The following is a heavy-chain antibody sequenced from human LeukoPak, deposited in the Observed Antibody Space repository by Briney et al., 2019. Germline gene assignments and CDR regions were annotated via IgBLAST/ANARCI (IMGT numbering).Heavy chain of an antibody. Sequence: QPSETLSLTCTVSGGSISSYYGSWLRQPPGKGLEYIGYTHYSGATNYNPSRKSRVTISLDESGNQFSLKLSSVTAADPAVYYCASGYCGGACQLGGVDMWGQGTMVTVSS. V-gene: IGHV4-59*01. CDR2: THYSGAT. J-gene: IGHJ3*02. D-gene: IGHD2-21*02. CDR3: ASGYCGGACQLGGVDM. CDR1: GGSISSYY.